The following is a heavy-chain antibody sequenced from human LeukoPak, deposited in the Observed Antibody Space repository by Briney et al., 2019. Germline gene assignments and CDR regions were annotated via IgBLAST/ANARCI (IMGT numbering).Heavy chain of an antibody. Sequence: GGSLRLSCAASGFTFSSYAMSWVRQAPGKGLEWVSAISGSGGSTYYADSMKGRFTISRDNSKNTLYLQMNSLRAEDTAVYYCAKSRWDTAMASLDYWGQGTLVTVSS. V-gene: IGHV3-23*01. CDR2: ISGSGGST. CDR3: AKSRWDTAMASLDY. D-gene: IGHD5-18*01. J-gene: IGHJ4*02. CDR1: GFTFSSYA.